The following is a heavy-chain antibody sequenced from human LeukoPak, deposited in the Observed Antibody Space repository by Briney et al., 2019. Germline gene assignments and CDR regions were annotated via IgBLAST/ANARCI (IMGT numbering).Heavy chain of an antibody. V-gene: IGHV3-48*03. CDR3: ARDDAIGAFDI. CDR2: ISSSGSTI. D-gene: IGHD2-8*01. J-gene: IGHJ3*02. CDR1: GFTFSSYE. Sequence: GGSLRLSCAASGFTFSSYEMDWVRQAPGKGLEWVSYISSSGSTIYYADSVKGRFTISRDNAKNSLYLQMNSLRAEDTAVYYCARDDAIGAFDIWGQGXXXTXSS.